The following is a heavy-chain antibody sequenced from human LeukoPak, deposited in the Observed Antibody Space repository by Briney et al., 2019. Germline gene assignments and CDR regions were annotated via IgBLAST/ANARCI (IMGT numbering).Heavy chain of an antibody. CDR3: ASGRDRYDSSGLFDY. D-gene: IGHD3-22*01. Sequence: GASVKVSCKASGYTFTGYFMHWVRQAPGQGLEWMGWINPYSGDTEYAQKFRGRVTMTRDTSINTAYMELSRLRSDDTAVYYCASGRDRYDSSGLFDYWGQGTLVTVSS. CDR2: INPYSGDT. V-gene: IGHV1-2*02. CDR1: GYTFTGYF. J-gene: IGHJ4*02.